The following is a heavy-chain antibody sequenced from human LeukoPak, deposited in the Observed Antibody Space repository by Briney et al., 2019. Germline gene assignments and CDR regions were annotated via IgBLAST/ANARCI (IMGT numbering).Heavy chain of an antibody. CDR2: IYYSGST. D-gene: IGHD5-18*01. CDR3: ARVVGNSYGYYYYYGMDV. CDR1: GGSTSSYY. J-gene: IGHJ6*02. V-gene: IGHV4-59*01. Sequence: SETLSLTCTVSGGSTSSYYWSWIRQPPGKGLEWIGYIYYSGSTNYNPSLKSRVTISVDTSKNQFSLKLSSVTAADTAVYYCARVVGNSYGYYYYYGMDVWGQGTTVTVSS.